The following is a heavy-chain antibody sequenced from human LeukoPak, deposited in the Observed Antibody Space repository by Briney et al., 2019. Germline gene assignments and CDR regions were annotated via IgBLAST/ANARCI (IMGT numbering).Heavy chain of an antibody. Sequence: GASLKISCKGSGYSFTSYWIGWGRQMPEKGLECMEIIYPGDSDTRYSPSFQGQVTISADKSISTAYLQWSSLKASDTAMYSCAKYGGAKGGYSYHGMDVWGQGTAVTVSS. CDR2: IYPGDSDT. CDR3: AKYGGAKGGYSYHGMDV. J-gene: IGHJ6*02. CDR1: GYSFTSYW. V-gene: IGHV5-51*01. D-gene: IGHD4/OR15-4a*01.